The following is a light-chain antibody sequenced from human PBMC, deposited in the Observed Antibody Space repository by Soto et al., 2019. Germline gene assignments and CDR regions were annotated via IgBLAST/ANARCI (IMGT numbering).Light chain of an antibody. J-gene: IGLJ2*01. CDR2: LNSDGSH. CDR1: SGHSSYV. V-gene: IGLV4-69*01. Sequence: QLVLTQSPSASASLGASVKLTCTLSSGHSSYVIAWHQQQPEKGPRYLMRLNSDGSHTKGDGIPDRFSGSSSGTERYLTISSLKSEDEADYYCQTWGTGIVLFGGGTKLTVL. CDR3: QTWGTGIVL.